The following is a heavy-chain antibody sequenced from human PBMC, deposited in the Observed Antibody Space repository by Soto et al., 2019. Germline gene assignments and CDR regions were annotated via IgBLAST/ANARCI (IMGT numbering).Heavy chain of an antibody. CDR1: GFTFSSYA. J-gene: IGHJ4*02. V-gene: IGHV3-30-3*01. D-gene: IGHD3-22*01. CDR3: ARDLYYYDSTGYYYHLDY. CDR2: ISYDGSNT. Sequence: QVQLVESGGGVVQPGRSLRLSCAASGFTFSSYAMHWVRQAPGKGLEWVAVISYDGSNTYYADSVKGRFTISRDNSKNTLYLQMNSLRAEDTAVYYCARDLYYYDSTGYYYHLDYWGQGTLVTVSS.